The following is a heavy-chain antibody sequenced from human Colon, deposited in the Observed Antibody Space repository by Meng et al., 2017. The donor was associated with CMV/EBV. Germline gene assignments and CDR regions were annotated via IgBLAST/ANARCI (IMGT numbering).Heavy chain of an antibody. Sequence: GGSLRLSCATSGFIFTSYTMSWVRQAPGKGLEWVSSISTTSRDIYYAASVKGRFTLSRDNAKNSLYLQMNSLRAEDTAVYYCVGHLEAGRNGYSEPFWGQGTLVTVSS. CDR2: ISTTSRDI. D-gene: IGHD5-18*01. CDR1: GFIFTSYT. CDR3: VGHLEAGRNGYSEPF. V-gene: IGHV3-21*01. J-gene: IGHJ1*01.